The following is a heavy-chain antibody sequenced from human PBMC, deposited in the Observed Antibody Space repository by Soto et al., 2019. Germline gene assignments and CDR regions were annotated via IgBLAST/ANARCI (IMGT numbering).Heavy chain of an antibody. J-gene: IGHJ6*02. CDR2: IWNDGNGY. D-gene: IGHD6-13*01. CDR1: GFNFNNYG. V-gene: IGHV3-33*01. CDR3: ARRQISPPTRGAASARGGMDV. Sequence: QVQLVESGGGVVQPGRSLRLSCAASGFNFNNYGMHWVRQAPGKGLEWVAVIWNDGNGYYYTNSVKGRFTISRDNSKNTLYLHMSSLRAEDTAVYYCARRQISPPTRGAASARGGMDVWGQGATFTVSS.